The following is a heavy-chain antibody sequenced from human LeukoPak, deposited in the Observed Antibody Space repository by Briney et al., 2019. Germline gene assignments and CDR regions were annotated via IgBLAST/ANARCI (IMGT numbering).Heavy chain of an antibody. CDR2: IYYSGST. D-gene: IGHD2-15*01. CDR3: AGKGDIVVVVASTPWDY. V-gene: IGHV4-39*07. Sequence: PSETLSLTCTVSGGSISSYYWSWIRQPPGKGLEWIASIYYSGSTYYNPSLRSRLTISVDTSKNQVSLKLSSVTAADTAVYYCAGKGDIVVVVASTPWDYWGQGTLVTVSS. CDR1: GGSISSYY. J-gene: IGHJ4*02.